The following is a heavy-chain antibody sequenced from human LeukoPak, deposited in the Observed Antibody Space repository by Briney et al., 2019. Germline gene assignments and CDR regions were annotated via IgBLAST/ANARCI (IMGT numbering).Heavy chain of an antibody. CDR1: GGCISGYY. J-gene: IGHJ6*02. Sequence: SETLSLTCTVSGGCISGYYWSWIRQPPGKGLEWIGYTYYSGSTYYNPSLKSRVTISVDTSKNQFSLKLNSVTAADTAVYYCARDEMGDVWGQGTTVTVSS. CDR3: ARDEMGDV. CDR2: TYYSGST. V-gene: IGHV4-59*01. D-gene: IGHD2-8*01.